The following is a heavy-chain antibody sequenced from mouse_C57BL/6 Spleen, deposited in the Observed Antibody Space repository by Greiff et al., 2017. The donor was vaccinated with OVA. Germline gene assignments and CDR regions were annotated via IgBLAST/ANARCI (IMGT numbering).Heavy chain of an antibody. V-gene: IGHV12-3*01. CDR2: IPRGGET. D-gene: IGHD2-3*01. CDR3: AGDIDGYYSVAY. J-gene: IGHJ3*01. CDR1: GFPITSGYY. Sequence: KLQESGPGLVKPSPSLFLTCSITGFPITSGYYWILIRQSPGNPLACMGYIPRGGETFYNASLQSPISITRETSKNQFFLQLNSMTTKDTAMYDCAGDIDGYYSVAYWGQGTLVTVSA.